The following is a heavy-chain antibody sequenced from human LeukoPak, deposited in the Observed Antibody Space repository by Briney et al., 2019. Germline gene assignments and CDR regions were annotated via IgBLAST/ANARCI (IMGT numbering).Heavy chain of an antibody. J-gene: IGHJ4*02. CDR3: ARDFWGAYRVDYFDY. V-gene: IGHV3-7*01. Sequence: GGSLRLSCAASGFTFSSYSMNWVRQAPGKGLEWVANIKQDGSETYYVDSVRGRFTISRDNAKKSLYLQMNSLRAEDTAVYYCARDFWGAYRVDYFDYWGQGILVTVSS. CDR2: IKQDGSET. CDR1: GFTFSSYS. D-gene: IGHD3-3*01.